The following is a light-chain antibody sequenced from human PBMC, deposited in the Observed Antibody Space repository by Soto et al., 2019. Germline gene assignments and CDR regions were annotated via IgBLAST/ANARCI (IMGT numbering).Light chain of an antibody. J-gene: IGLJ1*01. CDR3: SSFTGSTYV. V-gene: IGLV2-14*03. Sequence: QSVLTQPASVSGSPGQSITISCTGTSSDVGGYNYASWYQQHPGKAPKLMIYDVSNRPSGVSNRFSGSKSGNTASLTISGLQAEDEADFYCSSFTGSTYVFGTGTKVTVL. CDR2: DVS. CDR1: SSDVGGYNY.